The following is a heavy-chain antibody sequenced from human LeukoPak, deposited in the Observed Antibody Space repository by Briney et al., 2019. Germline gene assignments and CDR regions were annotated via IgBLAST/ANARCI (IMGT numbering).Heavy chain of an antibody. J-gene: IGHJ5*02. CDR3: ARRHNYYDILTGYSLPSGWFDP. D-gene: IGHD3-9*01. V-gene: IGHV1-69*01. CDR2: IIPIFGTA. CDR1: GGTFSSYA. Sequence: ASVKVSCKASGGTFSSYAISWVRQAPGQGLEWMGGIIPIFGTANYAQKFQGRVTITADESTSTAYMELGSLRSEDTAVYYCARRHNYYDILTGYSLPSGWFDPWGQGTLVTVSS.